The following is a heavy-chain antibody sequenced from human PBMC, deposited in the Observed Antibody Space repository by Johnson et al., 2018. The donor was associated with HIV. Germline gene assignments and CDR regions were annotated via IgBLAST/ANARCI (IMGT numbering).Heavy chain of an antibody. CDR3: ARGLRVGAIDAFDI. Sequence: VQLVESGGGLVQPGGSLRLSCAASGFTFNSYWMSWVRQAPGKGLEWVANIKQDGSEKYYVDSVKGRFTISRDNAKNSLYVQMNSLRAEDTAVYYCARGLRVGAIDAFDIWGQGTMVTVSS. V-gene: IGHV3-7*05. J-gene: IGHJ3*02. CDR2: IKQDGSEK. CDR1: GFTFNSYW. D-gene: IGHD1-26*01.